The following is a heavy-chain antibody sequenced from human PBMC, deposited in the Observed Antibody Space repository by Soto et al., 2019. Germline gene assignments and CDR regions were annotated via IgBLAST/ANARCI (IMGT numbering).Heavy chain of an antibody. J-gene: IGHJ3*01. CDR3: ATRPLLPGAP. V-gene: IGHV3-53*01. CDR1: GFTFSSND. Sequence: EVQLVESGGGLIQPGGSLRLSCAASGFTFSSNDMNWVRQAPGKGLEWVSLIYSSGSTSYADSVKGRFTISRDNSKNTLYLQMSSLSAEATAVYYCATRPLLPGAPWGQGTMVTVSS. D-gene: IGHD3-22*01. CDR2: IYSSGST.